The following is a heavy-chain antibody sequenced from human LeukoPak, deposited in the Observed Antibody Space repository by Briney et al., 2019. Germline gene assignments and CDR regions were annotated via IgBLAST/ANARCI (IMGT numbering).Heavy chain of an antibody. D-gene: IGHD4-23*01. J-gene: IGHJ4*02. V-gene: IGHV3-74*01. CDR3: ARDHYGVNSVDY. CDR1: GFTFSRYW. CDR2: IKSDGSST. Sequence: PGGSLRLSCAASGFTFSRYWMHWVRQAPGKGLVWVSRIKSDGSSTNYADSVKGRFTISRDNAKNTLYLQTNSLRAEDTAVYYCARDHYGVNSVDYWGQGILVTVSS.